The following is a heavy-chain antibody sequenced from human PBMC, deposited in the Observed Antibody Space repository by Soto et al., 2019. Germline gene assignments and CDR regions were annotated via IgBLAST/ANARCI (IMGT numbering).Heavy chain of an antibody. CDR2: ISDDGNIK. Sequence: PGGSLRLSCAASGLTFNRAGMHWVRQAPGKGLEWVALISDDGNIKYYADSVEGRFTISRDNSKDTLCLQMNSLRVEDTAVYYCAKDKGKRYFDYWGQGILATVSS. CDR1: GLTFNRAG. J-gene: IGHJ4*02. CDR3: AKDKGKRYFDY. V-gene: IGHV3-30*18.